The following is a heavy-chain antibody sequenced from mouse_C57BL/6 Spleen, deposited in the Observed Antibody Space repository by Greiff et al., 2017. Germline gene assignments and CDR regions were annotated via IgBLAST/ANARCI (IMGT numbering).Heavy chain of an antibody. CDR2: INPSNGGT. Sequence: VQLQQPGTELVKPGASVKLSCKASGYTFTSYWMHWVKQRPGQGLEWIGNINPSNGGTNYNEKFKSKATLNVDNSSSTAYMQLSSLTSEDSAVYYCAPFITPHGYFDVWGTGTTVTVSS. CDR1: GYTFTSYW. J-gene: IGHJ1*03. V-gene: IGHV1-53*01. CDR3: APFITPHGYFDV. D-gene: IGHD1-1*01.